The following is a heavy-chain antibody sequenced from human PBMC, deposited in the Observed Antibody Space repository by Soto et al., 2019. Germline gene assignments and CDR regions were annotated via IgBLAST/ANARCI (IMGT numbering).Heavy chain of an antibody. Sequence: QVQLVESGGGVVQPGRSLRLSCAASGFTFSNDAMHWVRQAPGKGLEWVAVISYDGTIAYDIDSVKGRFTISRDNSKDTVYLQMNGLRAEDTAVYYCASRRTGAALENWGQGSLVTVSS. CDR2: ISYDGTIA. D-gene: IGHD1-26*01. CDR1: GFTFSNDA. CDR3: ASRRTGAALEN. V-gene: IGHV3-30-3*01. J-gene: IGHJ4*02.